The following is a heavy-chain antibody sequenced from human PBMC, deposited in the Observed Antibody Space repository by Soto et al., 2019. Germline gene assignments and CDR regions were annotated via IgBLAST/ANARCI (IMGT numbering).Heavy chain of an antibody. Sequence: ASVKVSCKASGYTFTSYAIHWVRQAPGQRLEWMGWISADNGNTNYSQNLQGRVTMTTDTSTSTAYMELRSLRSDDTAVYYCARGGWEFDPWGQGTLVTVSS. CDR1: GYTFTSYA. V-gene: IGHV1-18*01. D-gene: IGHD1-26*01. J-gene: IGHJ5*02. CDR2: ISADNGNT. CDR3: ARGGWEFDP.